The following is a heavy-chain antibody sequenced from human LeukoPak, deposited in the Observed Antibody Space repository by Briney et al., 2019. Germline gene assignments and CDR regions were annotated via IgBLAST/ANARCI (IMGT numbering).Heavy chain of an antibody. CDR3: ARGQVVEMATMGGRAAAFDI. CDR2: IIPIFGTA. Sequence: GSSVKVSCKASGGTFSSYAISWVRQAPGQGLEWMGGIIPIFGTANYAQKFQGRVTITTDESTSTAYMELSSLRSEDTAVYYCARGQVVEMATMGGRAAAFDIWGQGTMVTVSS. D-gene: IGHD5-24*01. J-gene: IGHJ3*02. V-gene: IGHV1-69*05. CDR1: GGTFSSYA.